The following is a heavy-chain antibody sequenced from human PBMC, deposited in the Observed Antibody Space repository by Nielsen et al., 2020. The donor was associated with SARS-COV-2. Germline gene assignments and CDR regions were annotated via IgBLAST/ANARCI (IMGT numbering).Heavy chain of an antibody. D-gene: IGHD1-1*01. CDR3: ARGWGTLYYYYGMDV. Sequence: GESLKISCAASGFTFSSYGMHWVRQAPGKGLEWVAVIWYDGSNKYYADSVKGRFTISRDNSKNSLYLQMNSLRAEDTAVYYCARGWGTLYYYYGMDVWGQGTTVTVSS. CDR2: IWYDGSNK. CDR1: GFTFSSYG. V-gene: IGHV3-33*01. J-gene: IGHJ6*02.